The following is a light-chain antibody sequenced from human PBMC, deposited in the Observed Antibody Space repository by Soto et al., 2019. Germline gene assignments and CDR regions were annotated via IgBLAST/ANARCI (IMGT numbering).Light chain of an antibody. V-gene: IGKV3-20*01. CDR1: QSVSSTY. CDR3: HHYASSRHT. CDR2: GAS. Sequence: VELTQSTVTLSLSPGERATLSCRASQSVSSTYLAWYRHKPGQAPRLLIYGASIRAADIPDRFSGSGSGTDFTLTISGLEPEDFAVYYCHHYASSRHTFGQGTKVDIK. J-gene: IGKJ2*01.